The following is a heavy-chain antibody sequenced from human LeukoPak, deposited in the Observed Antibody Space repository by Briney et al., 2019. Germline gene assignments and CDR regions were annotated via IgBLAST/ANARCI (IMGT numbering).Heavy chain of an antibody. J-gene: IGHJ4*02. D-gene: IGHD6-19*01. V-gene: IGHV1-24*01. CDR1: GYTLTELS. CDR3: ATGVYSSGWYQSFDY. CDR2: FDPEDGET. Sequence: ASVNVSCKVSGYTLTELSMHWVRQAPGKGLEWMGGFDPEDGETIYAQKFQGRVTMTEDTSTDTAYMELSSLRSEDTAVYYCATGVYSSGWYQSFDYWGQGTLVTVSS.